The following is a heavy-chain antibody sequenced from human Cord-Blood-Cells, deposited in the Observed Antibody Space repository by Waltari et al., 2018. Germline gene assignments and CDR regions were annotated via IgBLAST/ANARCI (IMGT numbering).Heavy chain of an antibody. CDR2: ISSSSRYI. V-gene: IGHV3-21*01. CDR1: GFTFSSYS. Sequence: EVQLVESGGGLVKPGGSLRLSCAASGFTFSSYSMNWVRQAPGKGLGWGSSISSSSRYIYYADSVKGRFTISRDKAKNALYLQMNSLRAEDTAVDYCAGIGLKSDAFDIWGQGTMVTVSS. D-gene: IGHD2-15*01. J-gene: IGHJ3*02. CDR3: AGIGLKSDAFDI.